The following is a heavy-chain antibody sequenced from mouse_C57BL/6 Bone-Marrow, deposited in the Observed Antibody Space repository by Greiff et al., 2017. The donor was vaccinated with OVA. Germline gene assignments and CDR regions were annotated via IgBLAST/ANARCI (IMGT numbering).Heavy chain of an antibody. V-gene: IGHV5-17*01. D-gene: IGHD1-1*01. Sequence: EVKVVESGGGLVKPGGSLKLSCAASGFTFSDYGMHWVRRAPEKGLEWVAYISSGSSTIYYADTVKGRFTISRDNAKNTLFLQMTSLRSEDTAMYYCAKITTVVRYAMDYWGQGTSVTVSS. CDR2: ISSGSSTI. CDR3: AKITTVVRYAMDY. J-gene: IGHJ4*01. CDR1: GFTFSDYG.